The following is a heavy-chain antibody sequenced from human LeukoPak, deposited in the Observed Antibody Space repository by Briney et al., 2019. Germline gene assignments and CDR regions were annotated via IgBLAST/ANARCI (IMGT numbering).Heavy chain of an antibody. CDR1: GYTFTGYY. Sequence: ASVKVSCKASGYTFTGYYMHWVRQAPGQGLEWMGWINPNSGGTNYAQKFQGRVTMSRDTSISTAYMELSRLRSDDTAVYYCARDLGGYCSSTSCLEGYNWFDPWGQGTLVTVSS. CDR3: ARDLGGYCSSTSCLEGYNWFDP. V-gene: IGHV1-2*02. D-gene: IGHD2-2*01. J-gene: IGHJ5*02. CDR2: INPNSGGT.